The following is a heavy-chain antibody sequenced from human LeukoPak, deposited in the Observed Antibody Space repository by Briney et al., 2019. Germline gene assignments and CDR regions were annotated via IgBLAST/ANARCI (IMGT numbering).Heavy chain of an antibody. CDR2: IIGGGGST. Sequence: GGTLRLSCAASGFPFSSHGMSWVRQAPGKGLEWVSGIIGGGGSTYYADSVKGRFTISGDNSKNTLYLQMNSLRAEDTAVYYCATDRPHDGDSPLGWGQGTLVTVSS. J-gene: IGHJ4*02. D-gene: IGHD4-17*01. CDR3: ATDRPHDGDSPLG. CDR1: GFPFSSHG. V-gene: IGHV3-23*01.